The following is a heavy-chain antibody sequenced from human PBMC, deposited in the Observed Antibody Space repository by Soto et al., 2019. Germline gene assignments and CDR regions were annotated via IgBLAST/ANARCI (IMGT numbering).Heavy chain of an antibody. Sequence: ASLKISCKGSGYSFTSYWISWVRQMPGKGLEWMGRIDPSDSYTNYSPSFQGHVTISADKSISTAYLQWSSLKASDTAMYYRARQPLVAAASYYYYGMDVWGQGTTVTASS. D-gene: IGHD6-13*01. J-gene: IGHJ6*02. V-gene: IGHV5-10-1*01. CDR2: IDPSDSYT. CDR1: GYSFTSYW. CDR3: ARQPLVAAASYYYYGMDV.